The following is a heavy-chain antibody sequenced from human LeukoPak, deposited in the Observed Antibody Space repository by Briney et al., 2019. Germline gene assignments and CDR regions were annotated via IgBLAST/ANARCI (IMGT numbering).Heavy chain of an antibody. J-gene: IGHJ5*02. D-gene: IGHD3-9*01. Sequence: GGSLRLSCSASGFTFSSYAMHWVRQAPGKGVEYVSAISSNGGSTYYADSVKGRVTISRDNSKNTLYLQMSSLRAEDTAVYYCVKGLYYDILTGYYAAPWGQGTLVTVSS. CDR3: VKGLYYDILTGYYAAP. V-gene: IGHV3-64D*06. CDR1: GFTFSSYA. CDR2: ISSNGGST.